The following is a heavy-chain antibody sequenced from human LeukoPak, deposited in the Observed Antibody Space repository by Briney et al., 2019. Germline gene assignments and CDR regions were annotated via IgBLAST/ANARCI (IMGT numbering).Heavy chain of an antibody. D-gene: IGHD4-11*01. V-gene: IGHV4-38-2*01. J-gene: IGHJ6*03. CDR1: GYSISSGYY. Sequence: PSETLSLTCAVSGYSISSGYYWGWIRQPPGKGLEWIGSIYHSGSTYYNPSLKSRVTISVDTSKNQFSLKLSSVTAADTAVYYCARTTVTIKVDYYYYMDVWGKGTTVTVSS. CDR2: IYHSGST. CDR3: ARTTVTIKVDYYYYMDV.